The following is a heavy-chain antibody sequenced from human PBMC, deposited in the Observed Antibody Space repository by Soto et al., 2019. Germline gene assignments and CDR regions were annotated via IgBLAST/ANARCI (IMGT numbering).Heavy chain of an antibody. CDR2: INRSGNT. CDR1: GESFSGYF. D-gene: IGHD3-22*01. V-gene: IGHV4-34*01. J-gene: IGHJ4*02. Sequence: SETLSLTCAVYGESFSGYFWSWIRQPPGEGLEWIGEINRSGNTNYNPSLKSRVTLSADTSKNQFSLKLISVTAADTAMYYCARVDSSGSYFDYWGQGTLVTVSS. CDR3: ARVDSSGSYFDY.